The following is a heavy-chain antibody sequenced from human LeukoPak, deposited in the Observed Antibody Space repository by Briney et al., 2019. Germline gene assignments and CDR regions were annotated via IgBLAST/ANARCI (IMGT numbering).Heavy chain of an antibody. V-gene: IGHV3-30*04. CDR1: GFTFRSYA. Sequence: GGSLRLSCAASGFTFRSYAMHWVRQAPGKGLEWEAAISYDGSNKKYADSVKGRFTISRDNSKNTLYLQMNSLRAEDTDVYYCARGVRIAVAGNIDYWGQGTLVTVYS. CDR2: ISYDGSNK. D-gene: IGHD6-19*01. CDR3: ARGVRIAVAGNIDY. J-gene: IGHJ4*02.